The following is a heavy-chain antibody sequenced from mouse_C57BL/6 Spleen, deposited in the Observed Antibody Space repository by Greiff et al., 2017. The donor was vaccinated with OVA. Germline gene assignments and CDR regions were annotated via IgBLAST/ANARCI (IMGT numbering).Heavy chain of an antibody. CDR2: IWSGGST. V-gene: IGHV2-2*01. D-gene: IGHD4-1*02. J-gene: IGHJ1*03. Sequence: VQLQQSGPGLVQPSQSLSITCTASGFSLTSYGVHWVRQSPGKGLEWLGVIWSGGSTDSSAAFISILSISKDNSNSQVFFKMNSLQADDTAIYYCATSTGSGVYWYFDVWGTGTTVTVSS. CDR3: ATSTGSGVYWYFDV. CDR1: GFSLTSYG.